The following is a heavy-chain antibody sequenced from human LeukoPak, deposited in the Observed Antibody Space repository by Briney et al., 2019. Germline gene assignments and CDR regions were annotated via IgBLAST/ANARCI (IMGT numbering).Heavy chain of an antibody. V-gene: IGHV4-4*07. J-gene: IGHJ4*02. Sequence: SETLSLTCTVSGGSISSYYWSWIRQPAGKGLEWIGRIYTSGSTNYNPSLKSRVTMSVDTSKNQFSLKLSSVTAADTAVYYCAREEILTGSYTFDYWGQETLVTVSS. CDR3: AREEILTGSYTFDY. CDR2: IYTSGST. D-gene: IGHD3-9*01. CDR1: GGSISSYY.